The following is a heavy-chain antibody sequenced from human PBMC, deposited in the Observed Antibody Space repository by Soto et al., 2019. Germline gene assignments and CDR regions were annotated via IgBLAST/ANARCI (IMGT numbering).Heavy chain of an antibody. CDR2: IYYSGNT. Sequence: SETLSLTCSVSGGSISSGYYYWSWIRQPPGKGLEWIGNIYYSGNTYYNPSLKSRLIISIDTSKNKLYLKVGSVTAADTAVYYCASSSLYGMDVCGQGTTVTVYS. V-gene: IGHV4-30-4*01. CDR1: GGSISSGYYY. CDR3: ASSSLYGMDV. J-gene: IGHJ6*02.